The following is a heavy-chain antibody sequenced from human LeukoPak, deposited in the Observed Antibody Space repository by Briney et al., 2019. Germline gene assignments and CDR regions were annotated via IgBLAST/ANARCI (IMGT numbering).Heavy chain of an antibody. J-gene: IGHJ4*02. CDR1: GFTFSNAW. CDR3: STVRYCTTDVCYTPFDY. CDR2: IKRKTDGGTT. Sequence: GGSLRLSCAACGFTFSNAWMTWVRQAPGRGLEWVGRIKRKTDGGTTDYAAPVKGRFTISRDDSKNTLYLQMNSLKTEDTAVYYCSTVRYCTTDVCYTPFDYWGQGTLVTVSS. D-gene: IGHD2-8*01. V-gene: IGHV3-15*01.